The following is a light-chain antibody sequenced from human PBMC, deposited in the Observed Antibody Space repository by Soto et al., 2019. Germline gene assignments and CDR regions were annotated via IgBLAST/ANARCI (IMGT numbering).Light chain of an antibody. V-gene: IGLV2-14*01. CDR2: EVS. CDR3: LSKTSSISYV. J-gene: IGLJ1*01. Sequence: QSALTQPASVSGSPGQSITISCTGTTSDVGGYNYVSWYQQHPGKVPKLQIHEVSNRPSGVSNRFSGSKSGNTASLTISGLQAEDEADYYCLSKTSSISYVFGTGTKLTVL. CDR1: TSDVGGYNY.